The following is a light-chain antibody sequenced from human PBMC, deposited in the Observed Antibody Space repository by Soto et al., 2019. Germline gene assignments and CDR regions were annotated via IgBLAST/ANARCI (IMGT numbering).Light chain of an antibody. CDR1: XXXNXX. V-gene: IGKV1-39*01. CDR3: QQTYSTPFT. Sequence: DIQMTQSPSXXXXXXXXRXTXXCRXXXXXNXXLSWIQQKPGKAPKLLIYAVSTRQSGVPSRFSGSGSGTDFTLTIRSLQPEXFATXYCQQTYSTPFTFGPGTKVDVK. J-gene: IGKJ3*01. CDR2: AVS.